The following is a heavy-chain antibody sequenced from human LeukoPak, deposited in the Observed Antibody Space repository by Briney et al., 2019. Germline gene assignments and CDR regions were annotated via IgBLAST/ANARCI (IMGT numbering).Heavy chain of an antibody. V-gene: IGHV4-34*01. CDR1: GGSFSGYY. J-gene: IGHJ6*03. CDR3: AWMGRYYYDSSGYYYRYYYYMDV. D-gene: IGHD3-22*01. CDR2: INHSGST. Sequence: PSETLSLTCAVYGGSFSGYYWSWIRQPPGKGREWIGEINHSGSTNYNPSLKSRVTISVDTSKNQFSLKLSSVTAADTAVYYCAWMGRYYYDSSGYYYRYYYYMDVWGKGTTVTVSS.